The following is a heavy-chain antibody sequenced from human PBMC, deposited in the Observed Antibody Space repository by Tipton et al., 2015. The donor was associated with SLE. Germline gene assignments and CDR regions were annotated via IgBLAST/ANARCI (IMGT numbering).Heavy chain of an antibody. CDR2: INSDGSST. D-gene: IGHD6-6*01. CDR1: GLTFSRYW. CDR3: ARGDIAAPPYDYYGMDV. Sequence: SLRLSCAASGLTFSRYWMHWVRQGPGKGLVWVSRINSDGSSTSYADSVKGRFTISRDNAKNSLYLQMNSLRAEDTAVYYCARGDIAAPPYDYYGMDVWGQGTTVTVSS. J-gene: IGHJ6*02. V-gene: IGHV3-74*01.